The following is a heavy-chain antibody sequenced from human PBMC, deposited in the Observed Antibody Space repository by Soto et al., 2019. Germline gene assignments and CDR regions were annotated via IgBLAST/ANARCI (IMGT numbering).Heavy chain of an antibody. D-gene: IGHD5-18*01. CDR2: IYYSGST. CDR3: ARAVDTANPNYYYYYYMDV. CDR1: GGSISSYY. Sequence: SQTLSLTCTVSGGSISSYYWSWIRQPPGKGLEWIGYIYYSGSTNYNPSLKSRVTISVDTSKNQFSLKLSSVTAADTAVYYCARAVDTANPNYYYYYYMDVWGKGTTVTVSS. J-gene: IGHJ6*03. V-gene: IGHV4-59*01.